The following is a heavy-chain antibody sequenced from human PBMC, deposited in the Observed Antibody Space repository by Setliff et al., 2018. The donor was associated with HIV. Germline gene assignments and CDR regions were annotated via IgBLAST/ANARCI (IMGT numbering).Heavy chain of an antibody. CDR2: ISSTSSNI. CDR3: ARYALAVPGYHNAFDI. J-gene: IGHJ3*02. CDR1: GFSFSSYG. Sequence: GSLRLSCAASGFSFSSYGMNWVRQAPGKGLEWVSYISSTSSNIYYVDSVEGRFTISRDNADNSLYLQINSLRAEDTAVYYCARYALAVPGYHNAFDIWGQGTMVTVSS. D-gene: IGHD6-19*01. V-gene: IGHV3-48*01.